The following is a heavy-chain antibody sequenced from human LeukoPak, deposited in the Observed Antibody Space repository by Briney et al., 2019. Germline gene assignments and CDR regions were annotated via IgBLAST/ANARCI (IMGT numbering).Heavy chain of an antibody. CDR1: GDSISSGDYY. V-gene: IGHV4-39*07. CDR2: INHSGST. CDR3: ARERYYDSSGYQNVYFDS. D-gene: IGHD3-22*01. J-gene: IGHJ4*02. Sequence: SETLSLTCTVSGDSISSGDYYWTWIRQPPGKGLEWIGEINHSGSTNYNPSLKSRVTMSLDTSKNQFSLKLSSMTAADTAVYYCARERYYDSSGYQNVYFDSWGQGTLVTVSP.